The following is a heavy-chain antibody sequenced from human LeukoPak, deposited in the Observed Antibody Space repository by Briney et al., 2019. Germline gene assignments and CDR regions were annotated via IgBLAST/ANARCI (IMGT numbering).Heavy chain of an antibody. CDR3: ARDNGRAYYYDSSGYGAFDI. CDR1: GGSISSSNW. V-gene: IGHV4-4*02. Sequence: SETLSLTCAVSGGSISSSNWWSWVRQPPGKGLEWIGEIYHSGSTNYNPSLKSRVTISVDKSKNQFSLKLSSVTAADTAVYYCARDNGRAYYYDSSGYGAFDIWGQGTMVTVSS. J-gene: IGHJ3*02. D-gene: IGHD3-22*01. CDR2: IYHSGST.